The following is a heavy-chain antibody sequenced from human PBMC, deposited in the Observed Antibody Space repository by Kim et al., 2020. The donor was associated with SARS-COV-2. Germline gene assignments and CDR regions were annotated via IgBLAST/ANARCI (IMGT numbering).Heavy chain of an antibody. V-gene: IGHV4-34*01. CDR1: GGSFSGYY. J-gene: IGHJ4*02. CDR3: ARGPPLAGWGPLGWFDY. CDR2: INHSGST. D-gene: IGHD3-3*02. Sequence: SETLSLTCAVYGGSFSGYYWSWIRQPPGKGLEWIGEINHSGSTNYNPSLKSRVTISVDTSKNQFSLKLSSVTAADTAVYYCARGPPLAGWGPLGWFDYWGQGTLVTVSS.